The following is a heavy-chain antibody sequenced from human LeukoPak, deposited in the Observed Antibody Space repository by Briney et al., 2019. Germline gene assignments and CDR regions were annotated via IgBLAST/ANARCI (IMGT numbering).Heavy chain of an antibody. CDR2: ISSNGGST. V-gene: IGHV3-64D*06. Sequence: GGSLRLSCSASGFTFSSYAMHWVRQAPGKGLEYVSAISSNGGSTYYADSVKGRFTISRDNSKNTLYLQMSSLRAEDTAVYYCVKGKQLWLISAFDIWGQGTMVTVSS. D-gene: IGHD5-18*01. CDR3: VKGKQLWLISAFDI. CDR1: GFTFSSYA. J-gene: IGHJ3*02.